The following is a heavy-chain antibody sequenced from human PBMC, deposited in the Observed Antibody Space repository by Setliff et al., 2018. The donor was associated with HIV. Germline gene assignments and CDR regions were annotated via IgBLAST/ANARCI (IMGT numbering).Heavy chain of an antibody. J-gene: IGHJ4*02. D-gene: IGHD3-10*01. V-gene: IGHV4-39*01. CDR2: VYNTGRT. CDR1: GDSINSANSY. CDR3: ARHTTWFSGYFDN. Sequence: PSETLSLTCAVYGDSINSANSYWGWIRQPPGKGLEWVATVYNTGRTFYNPSLQSRFTMSIDTSRHQFSLKVTSVTAADTAVYYCARHTTWFSGYFDNWGQGALVTVSS.